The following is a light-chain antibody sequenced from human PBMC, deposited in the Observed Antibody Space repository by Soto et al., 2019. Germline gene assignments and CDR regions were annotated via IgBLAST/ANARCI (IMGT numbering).Light chain of an antibody. CDR3: QKYNSTPWK. CDR2: AAS. V-gene: IGKV1-27*01. J-gene: IGKJ1*01. Sequence: DIQMTQSPSSLSASVGDRVTITCRASQGISNWLGWYQQKPGRVPKLLIYAASTLHSGVPCRFSGSGSGTDFTLTISSLQPEDVATYYCQKYNSTPWKFGQGTKGESK. CDR1: QGISNW.